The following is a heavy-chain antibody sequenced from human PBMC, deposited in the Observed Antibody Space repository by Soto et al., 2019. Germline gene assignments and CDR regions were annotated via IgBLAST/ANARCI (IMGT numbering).Heavy chain of an antibody. V-gene: IGHV1-18*01. CDR3: ARVDSSGWYHSDF. CDR1: GYTFTSYG. Sequence: ASVKVSCKASGYTFTSYGISWVRQAPGQGLEWMGWISAYNGNTNYAQKLKGRVTMTTDKSSSTAYMEMRTLRNDDSAVFYCARVDSSGWYHSDFWGQGTLVTVSS. D-gene: IGHD6-19*01. CDR2: ISAYNGNT. J-gene: IGHJ4*02.